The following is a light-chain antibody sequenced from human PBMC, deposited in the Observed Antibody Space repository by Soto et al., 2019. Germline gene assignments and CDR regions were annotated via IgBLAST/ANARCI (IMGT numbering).Light chain of an antibody. J-gene: IGKJ4*01. V-gene: IGKV1-5*03. CDR1: QSISSW. CDR2: KAS. Sequence: DIQMTQSPSTLSASVGDRVTITCRASQSISSWLAWYQQKPGKAPKLLIYKASSLESGVPSRFSGSGSGTEFSLTVSSLQPDDFATYCCQQYNSYPLTFGGGTKWEIK. CDR3: QQYNSYPLT.